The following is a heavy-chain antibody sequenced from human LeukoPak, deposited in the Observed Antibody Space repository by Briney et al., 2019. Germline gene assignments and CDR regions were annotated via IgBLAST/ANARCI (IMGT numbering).Heavy chain of an antibody. Sequence: GGSLRLSCAASGFTFSNAWMSWVRQAPGKWLEWVGRIKSKTDGGTTDYAAPVKGRFTISRDDSKNTLYLQMNSLKTEDTAVYYCTTDQSGSPPMGDAFDIWGQGTMVTVSS. CDR1: GFTFSNAW. CDR3: TTDQSGSPPMGDAFDI. CDR2: IKSKTDGGTT. J-gene: IGHJ3*02. V-gene: IGHV3-15*01. D-gene: IGHD1-26*01.